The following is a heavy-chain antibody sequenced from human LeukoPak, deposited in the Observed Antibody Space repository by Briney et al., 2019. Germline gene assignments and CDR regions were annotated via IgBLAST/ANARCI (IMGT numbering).Heavy chain of an antibody. D-gene: IGHD4-17*01. Sequence: GSLRLSCAASGLTLSSYAMSWVRQAPGKGLEWVSYISSGGSTIHYADSVKGRFTISRDNAKNSLYLQMNSLRAEDTAVYYCARLPTVTTMGYWGQGTLVTVSS. CDR1: GLTLSSYA. CDR2: ISSGGSTI. J-gene: IGHJ4*02. V-gene: IGHV3-48*04. CDR3: ARLPTVTTMGY.